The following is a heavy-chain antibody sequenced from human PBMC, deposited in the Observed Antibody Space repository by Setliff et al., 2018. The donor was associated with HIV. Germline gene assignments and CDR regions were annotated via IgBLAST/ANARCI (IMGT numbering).Heavy chain of an antibody. CDR1: GFTFSSYA. CDR3: ARDTELAYVGY. V-gene: IGHV3-30-3*01. CDR2: ISYDGSKK. J-gene: IGHJ4*02. Sequence: PGGSLRLSCATSGFTFSSYALHWVRQAPGKGLEWVAVISYDGSKKYYADSVKGRFTISRDNSKDTLYLQMNSLRAEDTAVYYCARDTELAYVGYWGQGTLVTVSS. D-gene: IGHD4-4*01.